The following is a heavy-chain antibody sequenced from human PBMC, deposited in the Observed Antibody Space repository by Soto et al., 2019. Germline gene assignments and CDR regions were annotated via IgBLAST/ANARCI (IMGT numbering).Heavy chain of an antibody. D-gene: IGHD5-12*01. J-gene: IGHJ4*02. CDR2: IYHSGST. CDR3: AREMAGDGYNHY. Sequence: SEPLSLTCAVSGGSISSSNWWSWVRQPPGKGLEWIGEIYHSGSTNYNPSLKSRVTISVDKSKNQFSLKLSSVTAADTAVYYCAREMAGDGYNHYWGQGTLVTVSS. CDR1: GGSISSSNW. V-gene: IGHV4-4*02.